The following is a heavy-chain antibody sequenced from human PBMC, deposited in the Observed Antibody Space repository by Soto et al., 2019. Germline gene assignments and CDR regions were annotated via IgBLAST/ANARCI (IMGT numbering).Heavy chain of an antibody. V-gene: IGHV1-69*12. CDR2: IMPVFATP. D-gene: IGHD3-3*02. J-gene: IGHJ6*02. CDR1: GGTFSTSA. CDR3: ARDKDRQQLGGNYYYILDV. Sequence: QVQLMQSGAEVKKPGSSVKVSCKASGGTFSTSAISWVRQAPGEGLDWVGGIMPVFATPDYAQKFQGRVTISADESTTTAYLELTSLTTGDTAVYYCARDKDRQQLGGNYYYILDVWGQGTAITVSS.